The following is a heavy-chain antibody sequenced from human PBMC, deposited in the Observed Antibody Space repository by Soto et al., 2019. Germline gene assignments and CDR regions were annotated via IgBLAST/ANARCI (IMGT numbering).Heavy chain of an antibody. D-gene: IGHD4-17*01. V-gene: IGHV1-46*01. CDR3: ARIRYGGNSVRLNY. Sequence: QVQLVQYGAEVKKPGASVKVSCKASGYTFTSYYLHWVRQAPGQGLEWMGIINPSGGSTSYAQKFQGRGNMTRDTSTGAVYMELSSLRSEDTAVYYCARIRYGGNSVRLNYWGQGTLVNVSS. CDR1: GYTFTSYY. J-gene: IGHJ4*02. CDR2: INPSGGST.